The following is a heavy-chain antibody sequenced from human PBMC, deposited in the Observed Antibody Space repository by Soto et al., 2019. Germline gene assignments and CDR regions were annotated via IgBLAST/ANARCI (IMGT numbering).Heavy chain of an antibody. CDR2: ISYDGSNK. CDR3: ARDSHAFYI. CDR1: GFTFGASA. J-gene: IGHJ3*02. V-gene: IGHV3-30-3*01. Sequence: GGSLRLSCAASGFTFGASALQWVRQAPGKGLEWVAVISYDGSNKYYADSVKGRFTISRDNSKNTLYLQMNSLRAEDTAVYYYARDSHAFYIWGQGTMVTVSS.